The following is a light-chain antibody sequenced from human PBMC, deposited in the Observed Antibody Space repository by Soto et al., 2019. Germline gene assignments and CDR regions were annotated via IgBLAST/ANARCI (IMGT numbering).Light chain of an antibody. J-gene: IGKJ3*01. V-gene: IGKV1-9*01. Sequence: IQLTQAPSSLSASVGDRVTLTCRASQAISNYLAWYQQTPGKAPKLLIYAASTLQSGVPSRFSGSGSGTDFTLTISSLQPEDFATYYCQQLNSYPRTFGPGTKVDIK. CDR1: QAISNY. CDR2: AAS. CDR3: QQLNSYPRT.